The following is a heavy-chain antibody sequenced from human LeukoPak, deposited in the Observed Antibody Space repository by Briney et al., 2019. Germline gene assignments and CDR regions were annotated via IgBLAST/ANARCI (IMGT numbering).Heavy chain of an antibody. V-gene: IGHV3-23*01. CDR3: AKGGYCSGSYCSFYDS. J-gene: IGHJ4*02. Sequence: PGGSLRLSCAASGFTFSSYAMSWVRQAPGKGLEWVSGISGSGGTTYYADSVKGRFTISRDNSKNTVYLEMNSLRAEDTAVYYCAKGGYCSGSYCSFYDSWGQGTLVTVSS. D-gene: IGHD2-15*01. CDR2: ISGSGGTT. CDR1: GFTFSSYA.